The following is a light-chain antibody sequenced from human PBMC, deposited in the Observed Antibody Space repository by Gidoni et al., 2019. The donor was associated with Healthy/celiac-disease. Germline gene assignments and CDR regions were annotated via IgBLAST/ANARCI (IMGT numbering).Light chain of an antibody. Sequence: EIVMTQSPATLSVSPGERATLSCRASQSVSINLAWYQQKPGKPPRLLIYGASTRATGIPARFSGSGSGTEFTLTISSLQSEDFAVYYCQQYNNWPLFGGGTKVEIK. J-gene: IGKJ4*01. CDR2: GAS. CDR3: QQYNNWPL. V-gene: IGKV3-15*01. CDR1: QSVSIN.